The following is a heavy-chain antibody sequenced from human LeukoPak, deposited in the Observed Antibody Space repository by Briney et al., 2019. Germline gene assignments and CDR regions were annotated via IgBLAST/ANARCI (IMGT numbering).Heavy chain of an antibody. CDR1: GGSISSYY. D-gene: IGHD3-10*01. CDR2: IYTSGST. V-gene: IGHV4-4*07. CDR3: ARDRYGSGSYYKSWFDP. Sequence: SETLSLTCTVSGGSISSYYWSWIRQPDGKGLEWIGRIYTSGSTNYNPSLKSRVTMSVDTSKNQFSLRLSSVTAADTAVYYCARDRYGSGSYYKSWFDPWGQGTLVTVSS. J-gene: IGHJ5*02.